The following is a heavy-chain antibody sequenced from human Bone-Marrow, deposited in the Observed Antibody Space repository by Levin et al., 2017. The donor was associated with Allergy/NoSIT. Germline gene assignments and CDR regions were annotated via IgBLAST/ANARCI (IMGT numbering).Heavy chain of an antibody. V-gene: IGHV3-23*01. D-gene: IGHD5-12*01. CDR2: ISESGDVT. J-gene: IGHJ4*02. CDR1: GFTFSTNA. Sequence: LSLTCAASGFTFSTNAMNWVRPAPGKGLEWVSAISESGDVTFYADSVKGRFTISRDNSKNTLYLQMNGLRAEDTAFYYCAANVDIVMFDYWGQGTLVTVSS. CDR3: AANVDIVMFDY.